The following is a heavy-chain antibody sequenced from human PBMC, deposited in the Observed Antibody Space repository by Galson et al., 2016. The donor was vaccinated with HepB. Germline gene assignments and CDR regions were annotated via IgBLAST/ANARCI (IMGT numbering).Heavy chain of an antibody. D-gene: IGHD3-22*01. J-gene: IGHJ3*02. Sequence: SVKVSCKASGYTFTTYGITWVRQAPGQGLEWMGRISAYNGNTNYAQKLQGRVTMTTDTSTSTAYMELRSLRSDDTAVYFCARADYYVSSGYFGAFDIWGQGTMVTASS. CDR2: ISAYNGNT. CDR1: GYTFTTYG. V-gene: IGHV1-18*01. CDR3: ARADYYVSSGYFGAFDI.